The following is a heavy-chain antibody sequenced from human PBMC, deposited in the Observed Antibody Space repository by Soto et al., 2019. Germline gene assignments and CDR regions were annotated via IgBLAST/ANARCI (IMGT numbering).Heavy chain of an antibody. CDR3: ARVLWFGESRRGMDV. V-gene: IGHV4-31*03. CDR1: GGSISSGGYY. CDR2: IYYSGST. D-gene: IGHD3-10*01. J-gene: IGHJ6*02. Sequence: QVQLQESGPGLVKPSQTLSLTCTVSGGSISSGGYYWSWIRQHPGQGLEWIGYIYYSGSTYYNPSLKSRLTLSVDTSKKQFSLKLSSVTAADTAVYYCARVLWFGESRRGMDVWGQGTTVTVSS.